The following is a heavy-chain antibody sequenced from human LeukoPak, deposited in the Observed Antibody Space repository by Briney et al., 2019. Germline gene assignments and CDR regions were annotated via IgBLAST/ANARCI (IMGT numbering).Heavy chain of an antibody. V-gene: IGHV1-2*02. CDR2: INPNSGGT. CDR3: ARGRYCSGGSCLPHFDY. D-gene: IGHD2-15*01. Sequence: ASVKVSCKASGYTFTGYYMHWVRQAPGQGLEWMGWINPNSGGTNYAQKFQGRVTMTRDTSISTAYMELSRLRSDDTAVYYCARGRYCSGGSCLPHFDYWGQGTLVTVSS. CDR1: GYTFTGYY. J-gene: IGHJ4*02.